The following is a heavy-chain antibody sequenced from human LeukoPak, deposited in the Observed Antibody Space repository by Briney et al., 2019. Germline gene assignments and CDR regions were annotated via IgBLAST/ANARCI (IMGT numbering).Heavy chain of an antibody. CDR1: GFTFSDYE. CDR3: AELGITMIGGV. V-gene: IGHV3-48*03. D-gene: IGHD3-10*02. J-gene: IGHJ6*04. CDR2: ISDNGRTR. Sequence: GGSLRLSCAASGFTFSDYEMTWVRQAPGKGLEWVSYISDNGRTRSYADSVKGRFTISRDNAKNSLYLQMNSLRAEDTAVYYCAELGITMIGGVWGKGTTVTISS.